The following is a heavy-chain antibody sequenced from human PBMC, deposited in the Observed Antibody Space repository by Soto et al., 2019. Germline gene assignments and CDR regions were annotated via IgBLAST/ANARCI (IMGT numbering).Heavy chain of an antibody. V-gene: IGHV3-33*01. CDR3: ARDRTIRYCDY. D-gene: IGHD3-9*01. CDR2: IWYDGSNK. Sequence: PGGSLRLSCAASGFAFSGYAMHWVRQAPGKGLEWVAVIWYDGSNKYYVDSVKGRFTISRDNSQNTLYLQMNSLRAEDTAVYYCARDRTIRYCDYWGQGALVTVSS. CDR1: GFAFSGYA. J-gene: IGHJ4*02.